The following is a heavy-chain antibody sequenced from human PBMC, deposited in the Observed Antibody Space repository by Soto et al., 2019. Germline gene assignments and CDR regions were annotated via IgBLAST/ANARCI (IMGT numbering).Heavy chain of an antibody. D-gene: IGHD6-19*01. Sequence: ASVKVSCKASGYTFTSYAMHWVRQAPGQRLEWMGWINAGNGNTKYSQKFQGRVTITRDTSASTAYMELSSLRSEDTAVYYCARALSSGWYGFDYWGQGTLVTSPQ. CDR1: GYTFTSYA. CDR2: INAGNGNT. J-gene: IGHJ4*02. V-gene: IGHV1-3*01. CDR3: ARALSSGWYGFDY.